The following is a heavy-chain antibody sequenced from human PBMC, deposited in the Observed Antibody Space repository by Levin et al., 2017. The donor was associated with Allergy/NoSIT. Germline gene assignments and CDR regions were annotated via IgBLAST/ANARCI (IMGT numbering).Heavy chain of an antibody. V-gene: IGHV7-4-1*02. J-gene: IGHJ6*03. Sequence: ASVKVSCKASGYTFTNYGINWVRQAPGQGLEWMGRINTNTGNPTYAQGFTGRFVFSLDASVSTTFLQISSLKAEDSAVYYCARVPPRSGYYYDYYMDVWGKGTTVSVSS. CDR3: ARVPPRSGYYYDYYMDV. D-gene: IGHD1-26*01. CDR2: INTNTGNP. CDR1: GYTFTNYG.